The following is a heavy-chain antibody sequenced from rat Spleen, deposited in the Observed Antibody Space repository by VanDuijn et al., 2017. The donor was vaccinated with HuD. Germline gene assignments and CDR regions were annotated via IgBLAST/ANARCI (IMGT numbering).Heavy chain of an antibody. CDR3: ARREYGGFFGYFDY. CDR2: ISYDGTTT. Sequence: EVKLVESGGGLVQPGRSLKLSYAASGFNFNDYWMAWVRQAPTKGLEWVATISYDGTTTSYRDSVRGRFTVSRDNAKSTLYLQMDSLRSEDTATYYCARREYGGFFGYFDYWGQGVMVTVSS. D-gene: IGHD1-11*01. CDR1: GFNFNDYW. V-gene: IGHV5-29*01. J-gene: IGHJ2*01.